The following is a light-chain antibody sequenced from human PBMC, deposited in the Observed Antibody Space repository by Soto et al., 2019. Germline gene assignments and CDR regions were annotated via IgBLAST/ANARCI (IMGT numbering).Light chain of an antibody. J-gene: IGLJ1*01. V-gene: IGLV2-14*01. CDR3: SSHTSGSTRV. Sequence: QSVLTQPASVSGSPGQSIAISCTGTSGDVGGYDYVSWYQQHPDKAPKLMIYEVTKRPSWVSNRFSGSKSGNTASLTISGLQPEDKADYYCSSHTSGSTRVFGSGTKVTVL. CDR1: SGDVGGYDY. CDR2: EVT.